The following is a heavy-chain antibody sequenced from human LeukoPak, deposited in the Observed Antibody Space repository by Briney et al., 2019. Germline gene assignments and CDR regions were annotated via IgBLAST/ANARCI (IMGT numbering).Heavy chain of an antibody. J-gene: IGHJ3*02. CDR2: ISAYNGNT. CDR1: GYTFTSYA. Sequence: GASVMVSCKASGYTFTSYAMHWVRQAPGQRLEWMGWISAYNGNTNYARKLQGRVTMTTDTSTSTAYMELRSLRSDDTAVYYCARAPILMVYGRVGAFDIWGQGTMVTVSS. V-gene: IGHV1-18*01. D-gene: IGHD2-8*01. CDR3: ARAPILMVYGRVGAFDI.